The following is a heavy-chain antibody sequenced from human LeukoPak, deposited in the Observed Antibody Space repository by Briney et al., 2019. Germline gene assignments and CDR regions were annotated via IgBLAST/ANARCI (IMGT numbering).Heavy chain of an antibody. J-gene: IGHJ4*02. V-gene: IGHV1-2*02. CDR2: INPNSGGT. CDR1: GYTFSGYF. CDR3: ARGIYSYATPSDY. Sequence: ASVKVSCKASGYTFSGYFIHWVRQAPGQGLEWMGWINPNSGGTNYAQKFQGRFTVTRDTSITTAYMELSRLRSDDTAVYFCARGIYSYATPSDYWGQGTLVTVSS. D-gene: IGHD2-15*01.